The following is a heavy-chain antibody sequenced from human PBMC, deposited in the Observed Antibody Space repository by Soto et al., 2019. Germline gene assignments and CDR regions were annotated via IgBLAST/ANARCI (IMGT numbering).Heavy chain of an antibody. CDR1: GFTFSSYA. D-gene: IGHD6-13*01. Sequence: EVPLLESGGGLVQPGGSLRLSCAASGFTFSSYAMSWVRQAPGKGLEWVSTISGSGGSTYYADSVKGRFTISRDNSKSTLYLQMNSLRAEDTAVYYCAKGLAAAWLFDYWGQGTLVTVSS. J-gene: IGHJ4*02. CDR3: AKGLAAAWLFDY. V-gene: IGHV3-23*01. CDR2: ISGSGGST.